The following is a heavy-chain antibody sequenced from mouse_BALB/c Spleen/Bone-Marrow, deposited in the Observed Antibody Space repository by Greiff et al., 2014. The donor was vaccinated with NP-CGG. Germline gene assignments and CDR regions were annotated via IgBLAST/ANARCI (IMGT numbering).Heavy chain of an antibody. J-gene: IGHJ1*01. D-gene: IGHD1-1*01. V-gene: IGHV5-6-3*01. Sequence: EVNVVESGGGLVQPGGSLKLSCVASGFTFSSYGLSWVRQTPDKRLELVATINNNGGSTYYPDRVKGQFTISRDNAKNTLYLQMSSLKSEDTAMYYCARVYGWYFDVWGAGTTVTVSS. CDR3: ARVYGWYFDV. CDR1: GFTFSSYG. CDR2: INNNGGST.